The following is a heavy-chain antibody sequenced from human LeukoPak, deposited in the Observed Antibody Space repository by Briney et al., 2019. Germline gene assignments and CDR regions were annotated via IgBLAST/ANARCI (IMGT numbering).Heavy chain of an antibody. CDR1: GFTFSSYV. D-gene: IGHD6-13*01. V-gene: IGHV3-23*01. CDR2: IGGSVGSM. CDR3: AKRGNSWDLFDY. Sequence: GGSLRLSCTASGFTFSSYVMSWVRQAPGKGLEWVSNIGGSVGSMFYAASVKGRFAISKDNSKNTLFLQMNNLRVEDTAVYYCAKRGNSWDLFDYWGQGTLVTVSS. J-gene: IGHJ4*02.